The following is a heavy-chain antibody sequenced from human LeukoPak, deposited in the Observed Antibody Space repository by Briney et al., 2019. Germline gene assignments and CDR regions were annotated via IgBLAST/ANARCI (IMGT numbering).Heavy chain of an antibody. CDR3: ARDFGYYYGSAPHGDY. Sequence: GGSLRLSCAASGFTFSSYAMSWVRQAPGKGLEWVAVISYDGSNKYYADSVKGRFTISRDNSKNTLYLQMNSLRAEDTAVYYCARDFGYYYGSAPHGDYWGQGTLVTVSS. J-gene: IGHJ4*02. V-gene: IGHV3-30-3*01. D-gene: IGHD3-10*01. CDR2: ISYDGSNK. CDR1: GFTFSSYA.